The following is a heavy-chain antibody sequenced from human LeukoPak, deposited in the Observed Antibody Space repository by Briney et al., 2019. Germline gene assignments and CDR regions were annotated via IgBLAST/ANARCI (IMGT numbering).Heavy chain of an antibody. Sequence: GGSLRLSCAASGFTVSSNYMSWVRQAPGKGLEWISYIRSRDGTVSYADSVKGRFTISTDTAKSSLLLQMNGLSADDTAVYYCVRDHAYAFDIWGQGTMVTVSS. CDR3: VRDHAYAFDI. CDR2: IRSRDGTV. CDR1: GFTVSSNY. V-gene: IGHV3-48*01. J-gene: IGHJ3*02.